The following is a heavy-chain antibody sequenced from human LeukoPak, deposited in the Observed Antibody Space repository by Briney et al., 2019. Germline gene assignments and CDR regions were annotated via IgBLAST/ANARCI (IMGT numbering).Heavy chain of an antibody. CDR1: GYTFTGYY. Sequence: ASVKVSCKASGYTFTGYYIHWMRQAPGQGLEWMGWINPHSGGTNCAQNFQGRVTMTGDTSISTVYMELRTLRSDDTAVYYCARGLLTGRNWYFDLWGRGTLVTASS. CDR3: ARGLLTGRNWYFDL. D-gene: IGHD7-27*01. J-gene: IGHJ2*01. CDR2: INPHSGGT. V-gene: IGHV1-2*02.